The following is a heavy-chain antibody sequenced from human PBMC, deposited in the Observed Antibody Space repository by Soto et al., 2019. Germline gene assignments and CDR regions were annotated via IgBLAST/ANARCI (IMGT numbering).Heavy chain of an antibody. CDR2: INSEGTGT. Sequence: GGSLRLSCAASGFTFSSYWMHWVRQVPGKGLVWVSRINSEGTGTIYADSVKGRFTISRDNAKNTLYLQMNSLRAEDTAVYYCVRDYDSSGYNSDYWGQGTPVTVSS. V-gene: IGHV3-74*01. CDR3: VRDYDSSGYNSDY. CDR1: GFTFSSYW. J-gene: IGHJ4*02. D-gene: IGHD3-22*01.